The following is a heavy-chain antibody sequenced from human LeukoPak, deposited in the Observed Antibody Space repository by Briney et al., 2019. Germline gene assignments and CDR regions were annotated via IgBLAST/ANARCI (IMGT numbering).Heavy chain of an antibody. CDR3: ARQQYYDILTGYFYYYYGMDV. CDR2: IYYSGST. CDR1: GGSISSSSYY. V-gene: IGHV4-39*01. J-gene: IGHJ6*02. D-gene: IGHD3-9*01. Sequence: SETLSLTCTASGGSISSSSYYWGWIRQPPGKGLEWIGSIYYSGSTYYNPSLKSRVTISVDTSKNQFSLKLSSVTAADTAVYYCARQQYYDILTGYFYYYYGMDVWGQGTTVTVSS.